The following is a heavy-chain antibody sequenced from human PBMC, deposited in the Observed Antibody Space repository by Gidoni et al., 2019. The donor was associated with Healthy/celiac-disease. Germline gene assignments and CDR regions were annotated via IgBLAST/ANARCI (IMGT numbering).Heavy chain of an antibody. CDR2: INPNSGGT. Sequence: QVQLVQSGAEVKKPGASVKVSCKASGYTFPGYYMHWVRQAPGQGLEWMGWINPNSGGTNYAQKFQGRVTMTRDTSISTAYMELSRLRSDDTAVYYCARGSTSYYYYYYMDVWGKGTTVTVSS. D-gene: IGHD2-2*01. CDR1: GYTFPGYY. J-gene: IGHJ6*03. V-gene: IGHV1-2*02. CDR3: ARGSTSYYYYYYMDV.